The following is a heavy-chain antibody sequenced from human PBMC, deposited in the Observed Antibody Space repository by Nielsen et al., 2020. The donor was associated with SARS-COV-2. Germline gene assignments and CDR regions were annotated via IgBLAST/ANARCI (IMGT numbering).Heavy chain of an antibody. V-gene: IGHV3-48*01. J-gene: IGHJ6*02. CDR1: GFSFNTYS. CDR3: ARSPFHRSSWYGMDV. CDR2: ISGGSATI. D-gene: IGHD6-13*01. Sequence: GESLKISRVASGFSFNTYSMNWVRQAPGKGLEWVSYISGGSATIYYADSVKGRFTISRDNVKNSLYLQLSSLSAEDTAVYYCARSPFHRSSWYGMDVWGQGTTVTVSS.